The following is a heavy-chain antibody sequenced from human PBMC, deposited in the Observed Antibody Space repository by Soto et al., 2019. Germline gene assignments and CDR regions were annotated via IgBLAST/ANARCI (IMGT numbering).Heavy chain of an antibody. V-gene: IGHV4-34*01. J-gene: IGHJ5*02. D-gene: IGHD5-18*01. CDR3: ARGIRGYTYGRWLDP. Sequence: PSETLSLTCAVYGGSFSGDYWTWIRQPPGKGLEWIGEIGRSGSTDYKPSPKSRVTISLETSKNQFSLKLRFVTAADTAVYYCARGIRGYTYGRWLDPWGQGTKLTVSS. CDR1: GGSFSGDY. CDR2: IGRSGST.